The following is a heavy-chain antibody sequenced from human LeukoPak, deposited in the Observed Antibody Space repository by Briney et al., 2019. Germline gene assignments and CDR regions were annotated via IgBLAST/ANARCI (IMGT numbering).Heavy chain of an antibody. CDR2: ISPYNGNT. J-gene: IGHJ2*01. D-gene: IGHD2-2*01. CDR3: ARGGGPASTQFDL. Sequence: ASVTVSCKTSGYTFTNYMITWVRQAPGQGLEWMGWISPYNGNTNYAQKVEGRVTMTTDASTTTAYMELRSLRSDDTALYYCARGGGPASTQFDLWGRGTLVTVSS. V-gene: IGHV1-18*01. CDR1: GYTFTNYM.